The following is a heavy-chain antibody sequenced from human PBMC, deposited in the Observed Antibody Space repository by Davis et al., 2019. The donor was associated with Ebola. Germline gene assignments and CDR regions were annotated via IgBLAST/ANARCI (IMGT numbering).Heavy chain of an antibody. CDR2: SYPSGGT. J-gene: IGHJ5*02. Sequence: PSETLSLTCSVSNGSLYSGSFYWSWIRQPAGKGLEWIGQSYPSGGTNYNPSLKSRVTISVDMSTNQFSLTLTSVTAADSAVYYCATNTTSAGFDHWGQGTQVSVSA. CDR1: NGSLYSGSFY. V-gene: IGHV4-61*09. CDR3: ATNTTSAGFDH. D-gene: IGHD1-14*01.